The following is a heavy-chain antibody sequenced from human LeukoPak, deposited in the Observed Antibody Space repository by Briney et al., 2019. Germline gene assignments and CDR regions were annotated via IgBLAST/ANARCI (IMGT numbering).Heavy chain of an antibody. CDR3: AKRDTSGSFFFED. V-gene: IGHV3-30-3*01. CDR2: ISYDGSNK. D-gene: IGHD3-22*01. J-gene: IGHJ4*02. Sequence: GGSLRLSCAASGFSFGSYAMHWVRQAPGKGLEWVAVISYDGSNKYYADSVKGRFTISRDNSKNTLYLQMNTLRAEDTAVYYCAKRDTSGSFFFEDWGQGTLVTVSS. CDR1: GFSFGSYA.